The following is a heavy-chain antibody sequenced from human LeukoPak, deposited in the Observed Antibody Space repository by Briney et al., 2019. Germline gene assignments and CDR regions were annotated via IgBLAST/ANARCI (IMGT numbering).Heavy chain of an antibody. CDR3: AKDPIDTVYGMDV. CDR2: ISGSGGST. Sequence: GGSLRLSCAASGFTFSSYAMSWVRQAPGKGLEWVSAISGSGGSTYYADSVKGRFTISRDNSKNTLYLQMNSLRVEDTAIYYCAKDPIDTVYGMDVWGQGTTVTVSS. J-gene: IGHJ6*02. V-gene: IGHV3-23*01. D-gene: IGHD5/OR15-5a*01. CDR1: GFTFSSYA.